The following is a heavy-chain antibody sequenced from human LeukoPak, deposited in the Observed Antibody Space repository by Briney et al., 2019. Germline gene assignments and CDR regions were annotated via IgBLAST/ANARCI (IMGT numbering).Heavy chain of an antibody. J-gene: IGHJ4*02. V-gene: IGHV3-21*01. D-gene: IGHD2-21*01. Sequence: PGGSLRLSCAASTFVFSVSSMNWVRQAPGKGLEWVSSISRGGNAKHYADSVKGRFTISRDNAKNSLYLQMDSLRVEDTAVYFCAADSEFDIPVSFDLWGQGTLVTVSS. CDR2: ISRGGNAK. CDR3: AADSEFDIPVSFDL. CDR1: TFVFSVSS.